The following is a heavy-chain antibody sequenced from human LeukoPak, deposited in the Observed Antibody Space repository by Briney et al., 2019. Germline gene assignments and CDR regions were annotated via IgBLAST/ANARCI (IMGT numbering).Heavy chain of an antibody. Sequence: GGSLSLSCAASGFTFDDYAKHWVCQPPGKGLEWVSLISGDGGSTYYSDSVKSRFTISRDNTKNYLYLQKKSLRTADTALYYCAKGISRIAAASTEVTDWGQGTLVTVSS. CDR1: GFTFDDYA. V-gene: IGHV3-43*02. CDR2: ISGDGGST. CDR3: AKGISRIAAASTEVTD. J-gene: IGHJ4*01. D-gene: IGHD6-13*01.